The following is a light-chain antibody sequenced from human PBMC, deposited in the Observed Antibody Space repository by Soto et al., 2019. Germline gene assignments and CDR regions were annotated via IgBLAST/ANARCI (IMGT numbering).Light chain of an antibody. J-gene: IGKJ2*01. Sequence: EIVMTQSPATLSVSPGERATLSCRASQSISTELAWYQQKPGQPPRLLIYSASTRATGVPARFTGSGSGSEFTLTISWLQSEDFAVYYCQKGHNWPLTFGQGTRLEI. V-gene: IGKV3-15*01. CDR1: QSISTE. CDR2: SAS. CDR3: QKGHNWPLT.